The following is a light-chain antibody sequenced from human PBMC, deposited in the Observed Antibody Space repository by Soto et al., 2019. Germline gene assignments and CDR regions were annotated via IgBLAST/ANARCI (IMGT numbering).Light chain of an antibody. CDR3: QQYPGYT. V-gene: IGKV3-20*01. CDR1: QSVSSSY. CDR2: GPS. Sequence: EIVLTHSPGTLSLSPGERATLSCRASQSVSSSYLAWYQQNPGQAPRLLIYGPSSRATGIPARFSGSGSGTDFTLTISRLEPEDFAVYYCQQYPGYTFGQGTKLEIK. J-gene: IGKJ2*01.